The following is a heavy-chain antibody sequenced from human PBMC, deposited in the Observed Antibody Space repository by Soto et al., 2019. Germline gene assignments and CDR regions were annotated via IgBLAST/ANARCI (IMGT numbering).Heavy chain of an antibody. CDR1: GYTFTGYY. CDR3: ARALGLVTESHFDYYGMDV. Sequence: GASVKVSCKASGYTFTGYYMHWVRQAPGQGLEWMGWINPNSGGTNYAQKFQGRVTMTRDTSISTAYMELSRLRSDDTAVYYCARALGLVTESHFDYYGMDVWGQGTTVTVSS. D-gene: IGHD3-9*01. CDR2: INPNSGGT. J-gene: IGHJ6*02. V-gene: IGHV1-2*02.